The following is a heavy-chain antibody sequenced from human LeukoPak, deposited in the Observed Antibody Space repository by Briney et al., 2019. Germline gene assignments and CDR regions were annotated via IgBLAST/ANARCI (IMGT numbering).Heavy chain of an antibody. V-gene: IGHV3-30*02. CDR3: ARWDYGDYVHWFDP. J-gene: IGHJ5*02. D-gene: IGHD4-17*01. CDR1: GFTFSSYG. Sequence: PGGSLRLSCAASGFTFSSYGMHWVRQAPGKGLEWVAFIRYDGSNKYYADSVKGRFTISRDNSKNTLYLQMNSLRAEDTAVYYCARWDYGDYVHWFDPWGQGTLVTVSS. CDR2: IRYDGSNK.